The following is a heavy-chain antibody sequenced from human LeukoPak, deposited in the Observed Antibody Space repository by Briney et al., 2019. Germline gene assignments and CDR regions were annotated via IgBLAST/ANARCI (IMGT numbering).Heavy chain of an antibody. D-gene: IGHD1-26*01. V-gene: IGHV4-39*01. J-gene: IGHJ5*02. CDR3: ARRRIVGATPMPRFRFDP. Sequence: PSETLSLTCTVSGGPISSPNHFWVWVRNPPGKGLEWIGSVYYGGSTYSNPSLKGPVPMSAGTSKNQFSLTLSSVTAADTAVYYCARRRIVGATPMPRFRFDPWGQGTLVTVSS. CDR2: VYYGGST. CDR1: GGPISSPNHF.